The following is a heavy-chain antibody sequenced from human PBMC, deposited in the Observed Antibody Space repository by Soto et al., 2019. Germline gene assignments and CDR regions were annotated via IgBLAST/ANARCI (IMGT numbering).Heavy chain of an antibody. CDR2: ISAYNGNT. CDR1: GYTFTSYG. CDR3: ASQSGCGVAGHDAFDI. Sequence: QVQLVQSGAEVKKPGASVKVSCQASGYTFTSYGMSWVRQAPGQGLEWMGWISAYNGNTNYAQKLQGRVTMTTDTSTSTAYMELRSLRSDDTAVYYCASQSGCGVAGHDAFDIWGQGTMVTVSS. D-gene: IGHD6-19*01. V-gene: IGHV1-18*04. J-gene: IGHJ3*02.